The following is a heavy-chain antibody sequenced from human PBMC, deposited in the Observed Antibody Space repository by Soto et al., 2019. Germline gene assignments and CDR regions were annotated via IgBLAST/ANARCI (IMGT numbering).Heavy chain of an antibody. CDR1: EGTSISYG. J-gene: IGHJ5*02. Sequence: SVTLCLTCTVAEGTSISYGWSCIRQTTGKGLEWIGYIYYSGSTNYNPSLKSRVTISVDTSKNQFSLKLSSVTAADTAVYYCARRAYDILTGYYWFDPWGQGTLVTVSS. CDR3: ARRAYDILTGYYWFDP. CDR2: IYYSGST. D-gene: IGHD3-9*01. V-gene: IGHV4-59*08.